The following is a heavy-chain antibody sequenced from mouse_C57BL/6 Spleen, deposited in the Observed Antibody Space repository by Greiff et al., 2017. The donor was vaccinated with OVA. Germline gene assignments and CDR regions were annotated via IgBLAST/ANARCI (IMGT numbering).Heavy chain of an antibody. CDR3: TRGITTVVADY. Sequence: LQESGAELVRPGASVTLSCKASGYTFTDYEMHWVKQTPVHGLEWIGAIDPETGGTAYNQKFKGKAILTADKSSSTAYMELRSLTSEDSAVYYCTRGITTVVADYWGQGTTLTVSS. D-gene: IGHD1-1*01. CDR1: GYTFTDYE. J-gene: IGHJ2*01. CDR2: IDPETGGT. V-gene: IGHV1-15*01.